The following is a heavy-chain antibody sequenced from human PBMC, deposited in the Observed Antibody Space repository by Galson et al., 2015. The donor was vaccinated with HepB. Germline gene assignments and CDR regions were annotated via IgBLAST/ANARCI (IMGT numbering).Heavy chain of an antibody. J-gene: IGHJ6*03. D-gene: IGHD6-13*01. CDR1: GFTFSDYY. V-gene: IGHV3-11*01. CDR3: ARAEQQLVRVYYYYYMDV. Sequence: SLRLSCAASGFTFSDYYMSWIRQAPGKGLEWVSYISSSGSTIYYADSVKGRFTISRDNAKNSLYLQMNSLRAEDTAVYYCARAEQQLVRVYYYYYMDVWGKGTTVTVSS. CDR2: ISSSGSTI.